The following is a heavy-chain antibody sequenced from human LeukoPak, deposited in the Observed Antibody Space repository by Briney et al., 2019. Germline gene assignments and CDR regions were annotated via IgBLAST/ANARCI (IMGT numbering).Heavy chain of an antibody. CDR3: AREEVYGDYED. D-gene: IGHD4-17*01. CDR2: ISGSGGST. CDR1: GFTFSSYA. J-gene: IGHJ4*02. Sequence: PGGSLRLSCAASGFTFSSYAMSWVRQAPGKGLEWVSAISGSGGSTYYADSVKGRFTISRDNSKNTLYLQMNSLRAEDTALYHCAREEVYGDYEDWGQGTLVTVSS. V-gene: IGHV3-23*01.